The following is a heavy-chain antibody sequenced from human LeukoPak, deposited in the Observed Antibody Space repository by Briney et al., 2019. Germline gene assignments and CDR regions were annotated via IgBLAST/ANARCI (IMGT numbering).Heavy chain of an antibody. CDR1: GYTFTGYY. CDR2: INPNSGGT. Sequence: ASVKVSCKASGYTFTGYYMHWVRQAPGQGLEWMGWINPNSGGTNYAQKFQGRVTMTRDTSSSTAYMEMSRLRSDDTAVYYCARPYYDILTGYPNWGQGPLVTVSS. CDR3: ARPYYDILTGYPN. J-gene: IGHJ4*02. V-gene: IGHV1-2*02. D-gene: IGHD3-9*01.